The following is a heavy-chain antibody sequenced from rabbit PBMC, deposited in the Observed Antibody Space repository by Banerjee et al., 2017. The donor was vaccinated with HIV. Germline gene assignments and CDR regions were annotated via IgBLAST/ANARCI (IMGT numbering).Heavy chain of an antibody. CDR1: GIDFSSYYY. J-gene: IGHJ3*01. V-gene: IGHV1S45*01. CDR2: WYSWSSGST. D-gene: IGHD2-1*01. Sequence: QQQLEESGGGLVKPGGTLTLTCKASGIDFSSYYYMCWVRQAPGKGLEWIACWYSWSSGSTHYASWAKGRFTISKTSSTTVTLQMTSLTAADTATYFCARGPVYDYWDLWGQGTLVTVS. CDR3: ARGPVYDYWDL.